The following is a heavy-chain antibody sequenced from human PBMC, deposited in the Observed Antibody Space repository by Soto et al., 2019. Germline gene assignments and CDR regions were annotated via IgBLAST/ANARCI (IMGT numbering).Heavy chain of an antibody. D-gene: IGHD3-3*01. V-gene: IGHV3-23*01. Sequence: EGQLLESGGGLVQPGGSLRLSCGASGFTFSDYAMSWVRQAPGQGLELVSAIRGSGGTTYYDDSVRGGFTISRDNSKYTLYLQMTSLSAEATAVYYCAKAAIVGVIRYAVDIWGQGTMVTVSS. CDR2: IRGSGGTT. CDR1: GFTFSDYA. J-gene: IGHJ3*02. CDR3: AKAAIVGVIRYAVDI.